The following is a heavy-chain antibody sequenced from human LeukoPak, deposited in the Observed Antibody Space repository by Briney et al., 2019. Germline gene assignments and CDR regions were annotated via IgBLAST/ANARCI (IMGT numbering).Heavy chain of an antibody. CDR3: ARDSCSGGSCYRLDY. Sequence: PGRSLRLSCAASGFTFSSYAMHWVRQAPGKGLEWVAVISYDGSNKYYADSVKGRFTISRDNSKNTLYLQMNSLRAEDTAVYYCARDSCSGGSCYRLDYWGQGTLVTVSS. D-gene: IGHD2-15*01. J-gene: IGHJ4*02. CDR1: GFTFSSYA. CDR2: ISYDGSNK. V-gene: IGHV3-30-3*01.